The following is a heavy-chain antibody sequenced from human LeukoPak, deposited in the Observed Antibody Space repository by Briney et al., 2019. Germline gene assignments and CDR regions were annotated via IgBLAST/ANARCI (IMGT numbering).Heavy chain of an antibody. CDR1: GGSFSTNY. CDR2: TNHSGST. V-gene: IGHV4-34*01. J-gene: IGHJ4*02. Sequence: PSETLSLTCAVYGGSFSTNYWSWIRQPPGKGLEWIGETNHSGSTNYNPSLKSRVTISIDTSNNHLSLKLNSVTAADTAVYYCARAGVRLWDFDYWGQGTLVTVSS. D-gene: IGHD3-16*01. CDR3: ARAGVRLWDFDY.